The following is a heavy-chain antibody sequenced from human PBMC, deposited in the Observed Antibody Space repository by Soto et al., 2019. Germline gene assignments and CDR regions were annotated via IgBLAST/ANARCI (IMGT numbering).Heavy chain of an antibody. V-gene: IGHV1-69*13. D-gene: IGHD2-15*01. CDR2: IMPIFRAP. J-gene: IGHJ6*02. CDR3: ASWLKGPDIGNYYYGMDV. Sequence: SVKVSCKASGGAFSDYVFSWVRQAPGQGLEWLGGIMPIFRAPDYAQKFQGRVTITADEFTRTAYMEMNSLRSEDTAVYYCASWLKGPDIGNYYYGMDVWGQGTTVTVSS. CDR1: GGAFSDYV.